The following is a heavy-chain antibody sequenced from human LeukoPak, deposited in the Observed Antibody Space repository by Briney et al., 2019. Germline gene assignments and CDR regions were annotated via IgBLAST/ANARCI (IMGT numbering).Heavy chain of an antibody. CDR3: ARGRYESTRLSAYYYYYMDV. J-gene: IGHJ6*03. CDR1: GGSISSYY. D-gene: IGHD1-14*01. V-gene: IGHV4-4*07. CDR2: IYTSGST. Sequence: PSETLSLTCTVSGGSISSYYWSWIRQPVGKGLEWIGRIYTSGSTIYNPSLKSRVTMSVDTSKNQFSLKLSSVTAADTAVYYCARGRYESTRLSAYYYYYMDVWGKGTTVTVSS.